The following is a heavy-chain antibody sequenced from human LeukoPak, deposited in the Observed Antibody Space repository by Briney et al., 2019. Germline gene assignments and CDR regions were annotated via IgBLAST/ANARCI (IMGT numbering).Heavy chain of an antibody. J-gene: IGHJ6*03. CDR2: IYHSGST. D-gene: IGHD3-10*01. Sequence: SETLSLTCTVSGYSISSGYYWGWIRQPPGKGLEWIGGIYHSGSTYYSPSLKRRVTISVDTSKNQFSLKLSSVTAADTAVYYCARNYYGSGSYYYYYYYYMDVWGKGTTVTVSS. CDR3: ARNYYGSGSYYYYYYYYMDV. CDR1: GYSISSGYY. V-gene: IGHV4-38-2*02.